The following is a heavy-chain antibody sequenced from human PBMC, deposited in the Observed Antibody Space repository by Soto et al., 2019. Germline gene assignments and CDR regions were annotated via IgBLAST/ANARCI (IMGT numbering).Heavy chain of an antibody. CDR1: GGTFSSYA. CDR3: ARDLVAVSGGVYSSSSGGYFFDF. J-gene: IGHJ4*02. D-gene: IGHD6-6*01. CDR2: IIPILGTA. V-gene: IGHV1-69*10. Sequence: ASVKVSCKASGGTFSSYAISWVRQAPGQGLEWMGGIIPILGTANYAQKFQGRVTITADKSTSTAYMELSSLRSEDTAVYYCARDLVAVSGGVYSSSSGGYFFDFWGQGTLVTVSS.